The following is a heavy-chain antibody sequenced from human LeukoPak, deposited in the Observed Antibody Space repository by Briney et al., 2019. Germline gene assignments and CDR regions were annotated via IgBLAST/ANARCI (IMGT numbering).Heavy chain of an antibody. Sequence: PGGSLRLSCAASGFTFSNYWMSWVRQAPGKGLEWVANIEQDGGEKNYVDSVKGRFTISRDNARSSLYLQMNSLRAEDTAVYYCARDRGYSTFDYWGQGTLVTVSS. D-gene: IGHD4-23*01. V-gene: IGHV3-7*01. CDR2: IEQDGGEK. CDR1: GFTFSNYW. J-gene: IGHJ4*02. CDR3: ARDRGYSTFDY.